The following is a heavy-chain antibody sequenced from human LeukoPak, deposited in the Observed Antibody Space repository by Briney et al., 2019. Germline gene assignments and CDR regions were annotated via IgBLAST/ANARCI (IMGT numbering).Heavy chain of an antibody. J-gene: IGHJ4*02. CDR3: AREVVGMDY. CDR2: ISSSSDPI. V-gene: IGHV3-48*01. CDR1: GFTFNGYS. D-gene: IGHD7-27*01. Sequence: RESLRLSCAASGFTFNGYSMNWVRQAPGKGLEWVSYISSSSDPIYYADSVKGRFTISRDNAKNSLYLEMNSLRAEDTAVYYCAREVVGMDYWGQGTLVTVSS.